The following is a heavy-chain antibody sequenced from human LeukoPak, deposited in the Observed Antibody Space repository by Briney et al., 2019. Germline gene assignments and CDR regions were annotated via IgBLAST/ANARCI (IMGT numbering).Heavy chain of an antibody. D-gene: IGHD3-10*01. J-gene: IGHJ4*02. CDR1: GYTFTSYY. CDR2: INPSGGRT. V-gene: IGHV1-46*01. Sequence: ASVKVSCKASGYTFTSYYMHWVRQAPGQGLEWMGIINPSGGRTSYAQKFQGRVTMTRDTSTSTVYMELSSLRSEGTAVYYCARDAPVVRGVIIAFDYWGQGTLVTVSS. CDR3: ARDAPVVRGVIIAFDY.